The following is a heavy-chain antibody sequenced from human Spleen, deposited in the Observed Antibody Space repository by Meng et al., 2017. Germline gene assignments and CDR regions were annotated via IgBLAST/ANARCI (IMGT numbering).Heavy chain of an antibody. J-gene: IGHJ6*02. CDR3: ARDMVLRYGMDV. Sequence: GESLKISCAASGFTFSSYSMNWVRQAPGKGLEWVSSISSSSSYIYYADSVKGRFTISRDNAKNSLYLQMNSLRAEDTAVYYCARDMVLRYGMDVWGQGTTVTVSS. D-gene: IGHD4/OR15-4a*01. V-gene: IGHV3-21*01. CDR1: GFTFSSYS. CDR2: ISSSSSYI.